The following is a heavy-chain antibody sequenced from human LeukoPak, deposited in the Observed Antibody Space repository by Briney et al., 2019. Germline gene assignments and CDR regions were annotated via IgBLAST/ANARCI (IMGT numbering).Heavy chain of an antibody. V-gene: IGHV1-3*01. D-gene: IGHD6-6*01. CDR2: INPGNGDT. CDR3: ARDYSSSPYYFDY. J-gene: IGHJ4*02. Sequence: ASVKVSCKASGYSFTNQDMHWVRQAPGQSLEWMGCINPGNGDTKYSQEFQGRVTITSDTSATTAYMELRSLRSDDTAVYYCARDYSSSPYYFDYWGQGTLVTVSS. CDR1: GYSFTNQD.